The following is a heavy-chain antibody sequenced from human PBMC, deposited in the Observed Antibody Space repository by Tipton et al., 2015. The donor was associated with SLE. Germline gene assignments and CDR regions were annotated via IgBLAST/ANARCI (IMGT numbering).Heavy chain of an antibody. CDR2: IRNDGSKE. V-gene: IGHV3-33*01. J-gene: IGHJ6*03. CDR1: AFTFSSYG. CDR3: ARIPRISRPYYMDV. Sequence: LSLTCAASAFTFSSYGMHWVRQARGKGLEWVAFIRNDGSKEYYADSVKGRFTISRDNAENSLYLQMNSLRAEDTAVYYCARIPRISRPYYMDVWGKGTTVTVSS. D-gene: IGHD2/OR15-2a*01.